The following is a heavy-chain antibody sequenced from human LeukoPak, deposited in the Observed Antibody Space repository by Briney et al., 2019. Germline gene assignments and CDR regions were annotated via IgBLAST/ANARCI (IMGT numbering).Heavy chain of an antibody. CDR2: IYYSGST. J-gene: IGHJ3*02. Sequence: SETLSLTCTVSGGSISSYYWSWIRQPPGKGLEWIGYIYYSGSTNYNPSLKSRVTISVDTSKNQFSLKLSSVTAADTAVYYCARAPSDYDFWSGYYRGDAFDIWGQGTMVTVSS. CDR3: ARAPSDYDFWSGYYRGDAFDI. V-gene: IGHV4-59*01. D-gene: IGHD3-3*01. CDR1: GGSISSYY.